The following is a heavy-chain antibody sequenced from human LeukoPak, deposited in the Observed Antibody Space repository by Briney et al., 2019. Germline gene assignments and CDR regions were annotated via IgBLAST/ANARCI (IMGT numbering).Heavy chain of an antibody. J-gene: IGHJ4*02. CDR3: ARVGSSSWYYFDY. CDR2: ISAYNGNT. D-gene: IGHD6-13*01. CDR1: GYTFTSYG. Sequence: ASVKVSCKASGYTFTSYGISWVRQAPGQGLEWMGWISAYNGNTNYAQKLQGRVTMTRNTSISTAYMELSSLRSEGTAVYYCARVGSSSWYYFDYWGQGTLVTVSS. V-gene: IGHV1-18*01.